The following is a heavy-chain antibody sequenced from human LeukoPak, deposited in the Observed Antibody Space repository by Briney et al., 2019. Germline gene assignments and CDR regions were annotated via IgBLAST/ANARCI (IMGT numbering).Heavy chain of an antibody. CDR3: ARGWYSSTWRGNWFDL. CDR2: FYHREST. D-gene: IGHD6-13*01. J-gene: IGHJ5*02. V-gene: IGHV4-38-2*02. CDR1: GYSISSGYS. Sequence: PSETLSLTCSVSGYSISSGYSWGWIRQPPGKGLEVIGTFYHRESTSYNPSLKSRVTISVDTSKNQFSLKLNSMSATDSAVYYCARGWYSSTWRGNWFDLWGQGALVTVSS.